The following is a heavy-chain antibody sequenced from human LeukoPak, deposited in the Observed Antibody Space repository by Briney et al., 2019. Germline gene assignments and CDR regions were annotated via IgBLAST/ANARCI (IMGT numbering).Heavy chain of an antibody. V-gene: IGHV3-9*01. CDR2: ISWNSGSI. Sequence: PGGSLRLSCAASGFTFDDYAMHWVRQAPGKGLEWVSGISWNSGSIGYADSVKGRFTISRDNAKNSLYLQMNSLRSEDTAVYYCAREGCSSTSCYRHYYYYGMDVWGQGTTVTVSS. J-gene: IGHJ6*02. CDR3: AREGCSSTSCYRHYYYYGMDV. D-gene: IGHD2-2*02. CDR1: GFTFDDYA.